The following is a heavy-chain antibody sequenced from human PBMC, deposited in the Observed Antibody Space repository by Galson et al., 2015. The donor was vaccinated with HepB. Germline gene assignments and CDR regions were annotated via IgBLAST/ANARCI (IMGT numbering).Heavy chain of an antibody. D-gene: IGHD7-27*01. V-gene: IGHV1-69*02. CDR2: IIAILNIA. Sequence: SVKVSCKASGDTLNSYSISWVRQAPGQGLEWMGRIIAILNIAEYAQKFQGRVTITADKSTSTAYMELNSLRSEDTAVYYCARWGSDAFDVLGQGTVVTVSS. J-gene: IGHJ3*01. CDR3: ARWGSDAFDV. CDR1: GDTLNSYS.